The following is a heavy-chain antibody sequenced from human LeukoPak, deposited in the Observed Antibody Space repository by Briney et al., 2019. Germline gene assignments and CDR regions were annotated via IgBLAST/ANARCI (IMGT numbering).Heavy chain of an antibody. CDR1: GGSISSYY. CDR2: IYYSGST. D-gene: IGHD3-22*01. CDR3: ARTPTSYYYDSSGFYYYGMDV. V-gene: IGHV4-59*01. Sequence: SETLSLTCTVSGGSISSYYWSWIRQPPGKGLEWIGYIYYSGSTNYNPSLKSRVTISVDTSKNQFSLKLSSVTAADTAVYYCARTPTSYYYDSSGFYYYGMDVWGQGTTVTVSS. J-gene: IGHJ6*02.